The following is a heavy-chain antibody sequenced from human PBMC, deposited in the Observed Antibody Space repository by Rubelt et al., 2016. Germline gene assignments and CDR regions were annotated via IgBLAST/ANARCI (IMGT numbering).Heavy chain of an antibody. Sequence: QVQLQQWGAGLLKPSETLSLTCAVYGGSFSGYYWSWIRQPPGKGLEWIGEINHSGSTNYNPSLKSRVTISVDTSKNQFSLKLNSVTAADTAVYYCAPTMVRGLDRYYYGMDVWGQGTTVTVSS. CDR3: APTMVRGLDRYYYGMDV. CDR1: GGSFSGYY. V-gene: IGHV4-34*01. J-gene: IGHJ6*02. D-gene: IGHD3-10*01. CDR2: INHSGST.